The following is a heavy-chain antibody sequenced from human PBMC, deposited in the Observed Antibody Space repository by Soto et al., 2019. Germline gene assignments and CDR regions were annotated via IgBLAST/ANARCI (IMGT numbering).Heavy chain of an antibody. CDR3: AKGQSSIAARGMDV. CDR2: ISGSGGST. V-gene: IGHV3-23*01. CDR1: GVSFSSYA. J-gene: IGHJ6*02. Sequence: GGSLKVSCAASGVSFSSYAMSGVRQAPGKGLEWVSAISGSGGSTYYADSVKGRFTISRDNSKNTLYLQMNSLRAEDTAVYYCAKGQSSIAARGMDVWGQGTTVT. D-gene: IGHD6-6*01.